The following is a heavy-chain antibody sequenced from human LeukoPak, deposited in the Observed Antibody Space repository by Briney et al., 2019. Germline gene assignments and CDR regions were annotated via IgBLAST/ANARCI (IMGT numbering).Heavy chain of an antibody. CDR2: INHSGST. Sequence: SETLSLTCAVYGGSFSGYYWSWIRQPPGKGLEWIGEINHSGSTNYNPSLKSRVTISVDTSKNQFSLKLSSVTAADTAVYYCAGGILGYCSSTSCYQPANFDYWGQGTLVTVSS. J-gene: IGHJ4*02. CDR1: GGSFSGYY. CDR3: AGGILGYCSSTSCYQPANFDY. D-gene: IGHD2-2*01. V-gene: IGHV4-34*01.